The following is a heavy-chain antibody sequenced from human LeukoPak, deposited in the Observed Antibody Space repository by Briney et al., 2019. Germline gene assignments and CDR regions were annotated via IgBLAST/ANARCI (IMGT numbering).Heavy chain of an antibody. CDR2: INHSGST. V-gene: IGHV4-34*01. J-gene: IGHJ6*02. CDR3: ARNMVRGANYYYGMDV. CDR1: SGSFSGYY. D-gene: IGHD3-10*01. Sequence: SETLSLTCAVYSGSFSGYYWSWIRQPPGKGAEWTGEINHSGSTNYNPSLKSRVTISVDTSKNQFSLKLSSVTAADTAVYYCARNMVRGANYYYGMDVWGQGTTVTVSS.